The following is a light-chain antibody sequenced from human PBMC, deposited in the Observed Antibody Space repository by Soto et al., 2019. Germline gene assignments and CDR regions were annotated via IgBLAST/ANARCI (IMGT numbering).Light chain of an antibody. CDR3: SSYTSSSTLDV. CDR1: SSDVGGYNY. Sequence: QSALTQPASVSGYPGQSSTISCTGTSSDVGGYNYVSWYQQHPGKAPKLMIYDVSNRPSGVSNRFSGSKSGNTASLTISGLQAEDEADYYCSSYTSSSTLDVFGTGTKLTVL. J-gene: IGLJ1*01. V-gene: IGLV2-14*01. CDR2: DVS.